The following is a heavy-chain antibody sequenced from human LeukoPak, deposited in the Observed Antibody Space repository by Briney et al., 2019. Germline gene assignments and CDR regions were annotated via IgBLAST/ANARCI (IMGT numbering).Heavy chain of an antibody. CDR1: GFTFRSYA. Sequence: GGSLRLSCAASGFTFRSYAMHWVRQAPGKGLDWVSFISYDGSGKYYADSVKGRFTISRDNSKNTLYLQMNSLRAEDTAVYYCAADIVVVPAAIGAFDIWGQGTMVTVSS. D-gene: IGHD2-2*02. CDR2: ISYDGSGK. J-gene: IGHJ3*02. V-gene: IGHV3-30-3*01. CDR3: AADIVVVPAAIGAFDI.